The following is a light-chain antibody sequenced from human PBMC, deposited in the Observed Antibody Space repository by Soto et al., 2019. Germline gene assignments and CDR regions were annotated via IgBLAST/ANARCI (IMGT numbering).Light chain of an antibody. CDR2: DSS. J-gene: IGKJ1*01. CDR3: QQRSDWPWT. V-gene: IGKV3-11*01. Sequence: IVVTHSAATVSLSPGERATLSCRASQSVSSNLAWYRQKPGQAPRLLIYDSSNRAAGIPARFSGSGSGTDFTLTVSSLEPEDFVVYYCQQRSDWPWTFGQGTKVDIK. CDR1: QSVSSN.